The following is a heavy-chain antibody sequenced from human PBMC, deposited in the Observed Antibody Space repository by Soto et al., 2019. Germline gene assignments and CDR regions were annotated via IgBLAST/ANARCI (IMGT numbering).Heavy chain of an antibody. CDR3: ARVPWNDGAFDI. Sequence: EVQLVESGGGLVKPGGSLRLSCVGSGYTFSSFNINWVRQAPGKGLEWVSVISSSSRSVYYADSLKGRFAISRDNAKNSLYLQINSLRAEDTAVYYGARVPWNDGAFDIWGQGTMVIVSS. J-gene: IGHJ3*02. CDR2: ISSSSRSV. CDR1: GYTFSSFN. V-gene: IGHV3-21*06. D-gene: IGHD1-1*01.